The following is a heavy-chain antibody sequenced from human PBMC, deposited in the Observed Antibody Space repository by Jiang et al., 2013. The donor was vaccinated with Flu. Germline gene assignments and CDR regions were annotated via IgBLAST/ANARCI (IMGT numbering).Heavy chain of an antibody. J-gene: IGHJ4*02. Sequence: GAEVKKPGASVKVSCKVSGYALTELSIHWARQAPGKGLEWMGGFDPEDGETKYAQEFQGRVTMTEDTSTDTAYMELNSLRSEDTAVYYCATGVVGSRRPLSLVDILTGYYFGLGHWGQGTLVTVXS. D-gene: IGHD3-9*01. V-gene: IGHV1-24*01. CDR3: ATGVVGSRRPLSLVDILTGYYFGLGH. CDR2: FDPEDGET. CDR1: GYALTELS.